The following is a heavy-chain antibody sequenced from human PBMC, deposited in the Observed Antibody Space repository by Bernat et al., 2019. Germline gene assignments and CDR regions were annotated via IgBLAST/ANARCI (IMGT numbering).Heavy chain of an antibody. D-gene: IGHD3-10*01. J-gene: IGHJ4*02. CDR1: GFTFSNYW. V-gene: IGHV3-74*01. CDR2: IDTDGSRT. CDR3: VREWGSFYGSGTYSYYFDY. Sequence: EVQVVESGGGLVQPGVSLRLSCAASGFTFSNYWMHWVRQAPGKGLVWVSRIDTDGSRTNYADSVKGRFTISRDNSKNTLYLQMNSLSAEDTAVYYCVREWGSFYGSGTYSYYFDYWGQGTLVTVSS.